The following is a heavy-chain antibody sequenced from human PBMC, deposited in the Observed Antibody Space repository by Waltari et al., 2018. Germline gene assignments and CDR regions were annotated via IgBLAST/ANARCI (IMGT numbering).Heavy chain of an antibody. J-gene: IGHJ4*02. CDR2: IRYDGSNK. CDR1: GFTFSSYG. D-gene: IGHD2-15*01. Sequence: QVQLVESGGGVVQPGGSLRLSCAASGFTFSSYGMPWVRQAPGKGLGWVAFIRYDGSNKYYADSVKGRFTISRDNSKNTLYLQMNSLRAEDTAVYYCAKDGRLCSGGSCYGSKSFDYWGQGTLVTVSS. V-gene: IGHV3-30*02. CDR3: AKDGRLCSGGSCYGSKSFDY.